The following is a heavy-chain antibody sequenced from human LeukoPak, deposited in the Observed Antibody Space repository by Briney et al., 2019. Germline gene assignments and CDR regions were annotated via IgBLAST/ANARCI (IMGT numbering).Heavy chain of an antibody. V-gene: IGHV4-59*01. CDR1: GGSISSYY. CDR3: ARGMVRGVIIAPSYYFDY. CDR2: IYYSGST. Sequence: PSETLSLTCTVSGGSISSYYWSWIRQPPGKGLEWIGYIYYSGSTNYNPSLKSRVTISVDTSKNQFSLKLSSVTAADTAVYYCARGMVRGVIIAPSYYFDYWGQGTLVTVSS. D-gene: IGHD3-10*01. J-gene: IGHJ4*02.